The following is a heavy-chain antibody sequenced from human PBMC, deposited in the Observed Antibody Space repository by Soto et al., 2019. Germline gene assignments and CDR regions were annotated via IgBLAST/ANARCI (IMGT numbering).Heavy chain of an antibody. CDR2: INTDGSGT. V-gene: IGHV3-74*01. CDR1: GFTFSSDW. J-gene: IGHJ4*02. D-gene: IGHD6-6*01. Sequence: EVQLVESGGGLVQPGGSLRLSCAASGFTFSSDWMHWVRQAPGKGLVWVSRINTDGSGTTYAGSVKGRFTISRDNAKNMVNLQLNTLRAEYTAVDHCARDRPGPRHYFDYWGLGNMVTVSS. CDR3: ARDRPGPRHYFDY.